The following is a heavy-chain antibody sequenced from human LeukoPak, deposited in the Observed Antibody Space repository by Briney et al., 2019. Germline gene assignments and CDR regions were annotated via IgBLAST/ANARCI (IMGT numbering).Heavy chain of an antibody. Sequence: GGSLRLSCAASRFTFNTYGMQWVRRAPGKGLEWVATISSDGRNQHYADSVQGRFTISRDNSKNTLYLQMDNLRTEDTAVYYCARDLLLTGYLGVAMDVWGQGTTVTVSS. D-gene: IGHD3-9*01. V-gene: IGHV3-30*03. CDR3: ARDLLLTGYLGVAMDV. CDR1: RFTFNTYG. CDR2: ISSDGRNQ. J-gene: IGHJ6*02.